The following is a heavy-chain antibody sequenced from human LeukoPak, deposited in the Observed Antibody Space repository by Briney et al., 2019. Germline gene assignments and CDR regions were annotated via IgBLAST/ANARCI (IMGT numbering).Heavy chain of an antibody. J-gene: IGHJ4*02. D-gene: IGHD3-22*01. Sequence: PSETLSLTCTVSGGLLGSSSYYWGWIRQPPGKGLEWFGSIYYSGSTYYSPSLKSRVTIPEDTSKSQFSLKLGSVTAADTAVYSCARYYYDSSGYYYLDYWGQGTLVTVSS. V-gene: IGHV4-39*01. CDR2: IYYSGST. CDR1: GGLLGSSSYY. CDR3: ARYYYDSSGYYYLDY.